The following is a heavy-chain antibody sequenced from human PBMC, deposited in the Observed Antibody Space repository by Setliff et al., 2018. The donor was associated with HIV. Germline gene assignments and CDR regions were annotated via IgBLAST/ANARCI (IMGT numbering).Heavy chain of an antibody. Sequence: ASVKVSCKASGYISTGYYIHWVRQAPGQGLEWMGRINPNNGDTNSAQKFPGRVTMTRDTSISTAYMELSRLRSDDTAVYYCARDRWVWGGSDSGYYYYFMDVWGKGTTVTVS. CDR3: ARDRWVWGGSDSGYYYYFMDV. CDR1: GYISTGYY. CDR2: INPNNGDT. V-gene: IGHV1-2*06. J-gene: IGHJ6*03. D-gene: IGHD6-19*01.